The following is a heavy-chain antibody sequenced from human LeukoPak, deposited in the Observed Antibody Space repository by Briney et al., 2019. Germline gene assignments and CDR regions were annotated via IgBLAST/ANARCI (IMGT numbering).Heavy chain of an antibody. CDR3: ARDWRFFDNSGYYCLDY. J-gene: IGHJ4*02. CDR2: INPSGGST. Sequence: ASVKVSCKASGYTFTSYYMHWVRQAPGQGLEWMGIINPSGGSTSYAQKFQGRVTMTRDTSTSTVYMELSRLRSDDTAVYYCARDWRFFDNSGYYCLDYWGQGTLVTVSS. CDR1: GYTFTSYY. D-gene: IGHD3-22*01. V-gene: IGHV1-46*01.